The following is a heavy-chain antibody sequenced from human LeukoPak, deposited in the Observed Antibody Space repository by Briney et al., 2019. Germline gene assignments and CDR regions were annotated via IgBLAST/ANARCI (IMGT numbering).Heavy chain of an antibody. D-gene: IGHD3-9*01. V-gene: IGHV1-2*04. Sequence: ASVKVSCKASGYTFTGYYMHWVRQAPGQGLEWMGWINPNSGGTNYAQKFQGWVTMTRDTSISTAYMELSRLRSDDTAVYYCARGELILTGSDYWGQGTLVTVSS. J-gene: IGHJ4*02. CDR2: INPNSGGT. CDR1: GYTFTGYY. CDR3: ARGELILTGSDY.